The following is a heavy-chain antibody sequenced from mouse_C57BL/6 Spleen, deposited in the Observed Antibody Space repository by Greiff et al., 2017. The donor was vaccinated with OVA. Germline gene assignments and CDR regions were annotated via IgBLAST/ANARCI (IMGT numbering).Heavy chain of an antibody. CDR1: GYAFSSSW. CDR3: ARERGTWFAD. CDR2: IYPGDGDT. Sequence: VQLQQSGPELVKPGASVKISCKASGYAFSSSWMNWVKQRPGKGLEWIGRIYPGDGDTNYNGKFKGKATLTADKSSSTSYMQLSSLTSEDSAVYFCARERGTWFADWGQGTLVTVAA. J-gene: IGHJ3*01. D-gene: IGHD3-3*01. V-gene: IGHV1-82*01.